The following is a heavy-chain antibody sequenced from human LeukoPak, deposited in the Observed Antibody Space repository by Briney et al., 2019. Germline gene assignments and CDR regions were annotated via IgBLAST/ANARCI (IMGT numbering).Heavy chain of an antibody. J-gene: IGHJ5*02. V-gene: IGHV4-30-4*01. CDR1: GGSISSGEYY. D-gene: IGHD5-18*01. CDR3: ARTRGVDTRWFDP. CDR2: IHYSGTT. Sequence: SETLSLTCTVSGGSISSGEYYWSWIRQPPGKGLEWIGYIHYSGTTYYNPSLKSRVTISLDTSKNQFSLKLSSVTAADTAVYYCARTRGVDTRWFDPWGQGTPVTVSS.